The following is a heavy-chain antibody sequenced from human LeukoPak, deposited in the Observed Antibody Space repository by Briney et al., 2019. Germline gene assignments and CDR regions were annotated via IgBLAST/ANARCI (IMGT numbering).Heavy chain of an antibody. CDR1: GFTFSSYT. V-gene: IGHV3-30*18. J-gene: IGHJ4*02. CDR2: ISYDGSNE. CDR3: AKEFNRGLPDY. Sequence: GGSLRLSCAASGFTFSSYTMSWVRQAPGKGLEWVAVISYDGSNEYYADSVKGRFTISRDNSKNTLYLQMSSLRAEDTAVYYCAKEFNRGLPDYWGQGTLVTVPS. D-gene: IGHD2-21*01.